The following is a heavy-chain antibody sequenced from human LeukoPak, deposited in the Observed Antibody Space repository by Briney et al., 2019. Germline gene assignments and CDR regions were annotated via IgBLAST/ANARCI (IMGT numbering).Heavy chain of an antibody. CDR1: GFNFSSYW. CDR2: INSDGSST. D-gene: IGHD6-13*01. Sequence: GGSLRLSCAASGFNFSSYWMHWVRQAPGKGLVWVSRINSDGSSTSYADSVKGRFTISRDNAKNTLYLQMNSLRAEDTAVYYCARDLFTSSWSATYWFDPRGQGTLVTVSS. J-gene: IGHJ5*02. V-gene: IGHV3-74*01. CDR3: ARDLFTSSWSATYWFDP.